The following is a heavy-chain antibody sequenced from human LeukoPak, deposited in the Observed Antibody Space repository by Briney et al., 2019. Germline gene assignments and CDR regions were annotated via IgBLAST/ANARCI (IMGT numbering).Heavy chain of an antibody. CDR1: GYTFTGYY. CDR3: ARDRIVATIGGYYYYMDV. CDR2: INPNSGGT. D-gene: IGHD5-12*01. J-gene: IGHJ6*03. Sequence: GASVKVSCKASGYTFTGYYMHWVRQAPGQGLGWMGWINPNSGGTSYAQKFQGRVTMTRDTSISTAYMELSRLRSDDTAVYYSARDRIVATIGGYYYYMDVWGKGTTVTISS. V-gene: IGHV1-2*02.